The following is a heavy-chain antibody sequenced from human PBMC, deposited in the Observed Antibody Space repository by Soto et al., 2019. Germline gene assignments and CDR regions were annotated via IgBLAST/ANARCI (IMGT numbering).Heavy chain of an antibody. Sequence: GASVKVSCKASGYTFTGYYIHWVRQAPGQGLEWMGWINPNSGGTNYAQKFQDWVIMTRDTSINTAYMELSRLRSDDTALYYCARGSGYYDSSGYFYSEYWGQGTLVTVSS. CDR2: INPNSGGT. V-gene: IGHV1-2*04. CDR3: ARGSGYYDSSGYFYSEY. D-gene: IGHD3-22*01. J-gene: IGHJ4*02. CDR1: GYTFTGYY.